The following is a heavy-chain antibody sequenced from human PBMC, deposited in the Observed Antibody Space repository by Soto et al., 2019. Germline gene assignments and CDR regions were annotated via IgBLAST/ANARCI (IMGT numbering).Heavy chain of an antibody. Sequence: PSETLSLTCTVSGGSISSYYWSWIRQPPGKGLEWIGYVHDSWGSHYNPSLKSRVTISIDTSKNQFSLNLNSVTAADTAVYYCAGSLVRGQGAFDIWGQGTMVTVSS. CDR2: VHDSWGS. D-gene: IGHD3-10*01. CDR3: AGSLVRGQGAFDI. V-gene: IGHV4-59*01. CDR1: GGSISSYY. J-gene: IGHJ3*02.